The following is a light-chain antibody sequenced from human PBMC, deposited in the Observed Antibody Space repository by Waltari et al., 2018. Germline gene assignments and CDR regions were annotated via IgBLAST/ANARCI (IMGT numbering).Light chain of an antibody. CDR1: SLRRYY. CDR2: DKN. CDR3: HSRDATGVGGS. Sequence: SSELTQDPVVSVAIGQTVRITCQGHSLRRYYASWYPQRPGQAPILVMFDKNNRPSGVPDRFSGSSSDNSASLTITGAQAEDEASYYCHSRDATGVGGSFGGGTKLTVL. J-gene: IGLJ2*01. V-gene: IGLV3-19*01.